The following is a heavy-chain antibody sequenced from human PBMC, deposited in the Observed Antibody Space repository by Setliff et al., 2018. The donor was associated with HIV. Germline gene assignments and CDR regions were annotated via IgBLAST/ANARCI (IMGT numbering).Heavy chain of an antibody. CDR3: TKKGPKGQWLVDLYFDS. D-gene: IGHD6-19*01. V-gene: IGHV3-23*01. J-gene: IGHJ4*02. Sequence: LRLSCAASGFIFNNYAMSWVRQAPGKGLEWVSVISGSGGSTYVADSAKGRFTISRDNSENTLYPQMNSLRADDTAVYYCTKKGPKGQWLVDLYFDSWGQGTLVTVSS. CDR1: GFIFNNYA. CDR2: ISGSGGST.